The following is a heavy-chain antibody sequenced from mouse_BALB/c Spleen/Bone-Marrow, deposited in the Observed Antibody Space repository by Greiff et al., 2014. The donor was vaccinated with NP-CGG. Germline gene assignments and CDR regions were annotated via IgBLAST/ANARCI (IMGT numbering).Heavy chain of an antibody. CDR3: TKPSFYYGSSYWYFDV. CDR1: GFNIKDTF. V-gene: IGHV14-3*02. Sequence: EVQLQQSGAELVKPGASVKLSCTASGFNIKDTFMHWVKQRPEQGLEWIGRIDPANGGTKYDPKFQGKATITADTSSNTACLQLSSLTSEDTAVYYCTKPSFYYGSSYWYFDVWGAGTTVTVPS. CDR2: IDPANGGT. J-gene: IGHJ1*01. D-gene: IGHD1-1*01.